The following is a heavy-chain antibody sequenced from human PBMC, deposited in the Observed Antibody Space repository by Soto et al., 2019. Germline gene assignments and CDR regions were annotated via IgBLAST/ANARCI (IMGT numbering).Heavy chain of an antibody. CDR1: GGSFSGYY. CDR3: ARGTCSSTSCYAIWGRYYFDY. V-gene: IGHV4-34*01. Sequence: LSLTCAVYGGSFSGYYWSWIRQPPGKGLEWIGEINHSGSTNYNPSLKSRVTISVDTSKNQFSLKLSSVTAADTAVYYCARGTCSSTSCYAIWGRYYFDYWGQGTLVTVSS. J-gene: IGHJ4*02. CDR2: INHSGST. D-gene: IGHD2-2*01.